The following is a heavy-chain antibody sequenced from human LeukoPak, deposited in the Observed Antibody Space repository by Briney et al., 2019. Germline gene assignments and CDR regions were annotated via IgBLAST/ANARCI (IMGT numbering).Heavy chain of an antibody. V-gene: IGHV1-18*01. Sequence: ASVKVSCKASGYNFTSYGITWVRQAPGQGPEWMGWINPYNGNTNYAQKLQGRVTMTTDTSTSTAYMDLRSLRSDDTAVYYCARERSGWFFSNWGQGTLVTVSS. J-gene: IGHJ4*02. D-gene: IGHD6-19*01. CDR1: GYNFTSYG. CDR3: ARERSGWFFSN. CDR2: INPYNGNT.